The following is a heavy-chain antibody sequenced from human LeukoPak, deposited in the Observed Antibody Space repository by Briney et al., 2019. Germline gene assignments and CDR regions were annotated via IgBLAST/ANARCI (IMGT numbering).Heavy chain of an antibody. CDR1: GGSISSYY. D-gene: IGHD3-9*01. CDR2: IYYSGST. CDR3: AGQGYGAYEILDY. Sequence: PSETLSLTCTVSGGSISSYYWSWIRQPPGKGLEWVGYIYYSGSTNYNPSLKSRVTISVDTSKNQFSLKLSSVTAADTAVYYCAGQGYGAYEILDYWGQGALVTVSS. J-gene: IGHJ4*02. V-gene: IGHV4-59*08.